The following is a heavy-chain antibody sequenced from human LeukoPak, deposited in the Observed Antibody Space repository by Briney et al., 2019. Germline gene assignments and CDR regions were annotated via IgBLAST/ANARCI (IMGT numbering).Heavy chain of an antibody. D-gene: IGHD3-10*01. V-gene: IGHV4-61*02. Sequence: SETLSLTCIVSGRSISSCSYYWSWIRRPAGKGVEWIGRIYTSGSTNYNPSLKSRVTISVDTSKNQFSLKLSSVTAADTAVYYCARSGAGRWFGELLHYFDYWGQGTLVTVSS. CDR3: ARSGAGRWFGELLHYFDY. CDR1: GRSISSCSYY. J-gene: IGHJ4*02. CDR2: IYTSGST.